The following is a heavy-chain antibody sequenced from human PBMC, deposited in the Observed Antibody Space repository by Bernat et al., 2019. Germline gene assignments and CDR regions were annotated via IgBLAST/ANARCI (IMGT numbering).Heavy chain of an antibody. V-gene: IGHV3-48*01. D-gene: IGHD1-26*01. Sequence: EVQLVESGGGLVQIGGSLRLSCAASGFTISSYSTNWVRQAPGKGLEWVSYISSSSSTIYYADSVKGRFTISRDNAKNSLYLQMNSLRVEDTAVYYCARGGATRGDYWGQGTLVTVSS. CDR3: ARGGATRGDY. CDR2: ISSSSSTI. CDR1: GFTISSYS. J-gene: IGHJ4*02.